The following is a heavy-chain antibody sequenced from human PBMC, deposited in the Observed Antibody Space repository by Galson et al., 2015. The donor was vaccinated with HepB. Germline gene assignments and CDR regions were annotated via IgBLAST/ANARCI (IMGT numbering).Heavy chain of an antibody. J-gene: IGHJ3*02. CDR1: GFTFSSYA. CDR3: ARGVSGSGTAFDI. CDR2: ISSDGVNK. V-gene: IGHV3-30*04. Sequence: SLRLSCAASGFTFSSYAMHWVRQAPGEGLEWVSVISSDGVNKYYADSVKGRFTISRDNSKNMLFLQMNSLRAEDAAMYYCARGVSGSGTAFDIWGQGTMVTVSS. D-gene: IGHD3-10*01.